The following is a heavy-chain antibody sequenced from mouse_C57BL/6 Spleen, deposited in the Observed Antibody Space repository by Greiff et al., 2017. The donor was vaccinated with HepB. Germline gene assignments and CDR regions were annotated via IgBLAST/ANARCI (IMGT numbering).Heavy chain of an antibody. CDR1: GFTFSDYY. Sequence: DVMLVESEGGLVQPGSSMKLSCTASGFTFSDYYMAWVRQVPEKGLEWVANINYDGSSTYYLDSLKSRFIISRDNAKNILYLQMSSLKSEDTATYYWARVYYGLRGFDYWGQGTTLTVSS. CDR3: ARVYYGLRGFDY. CDR2: INYDGSST. V-gene: IGHV5-16*01. J-gene: IGHJ2*01. D-gene: IGHD2-1*01.